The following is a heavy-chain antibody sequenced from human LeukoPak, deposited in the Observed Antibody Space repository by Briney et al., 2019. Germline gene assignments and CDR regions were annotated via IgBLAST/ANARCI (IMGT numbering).Heavy chain of an antibody. J-gene: IGHJ4*02. CDR3: TQSGYSGYDCDY. V-gene: IGHV3-49*04. CDR1: GFTFGDYA. Sequence: GGSLRLSCTASGFTFGDYAMSWVRQAPGKGLEWVGFIRSKAYGGTTEYAASVKGRFTISRDDSKSIAYLQMNSLKTEDTAVYYCTQSGYSGYDCDYWGQGTLVTVSS. CDR2: IRSKAYGGTT. D-gene: IGHD5-12*01.